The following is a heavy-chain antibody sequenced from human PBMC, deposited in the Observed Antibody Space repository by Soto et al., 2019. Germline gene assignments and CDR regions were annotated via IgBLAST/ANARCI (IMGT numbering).Heavy chain of an antibody. CDR2: VSGSGGTT. D-gene: IGHD1-26*01. CDR3: AKGANEPIDA. J-gene: IGHJ1*01. Sequence: EVQLLESGGGLVQPGGSLRLSCAASGFIFDIDAMTWVGQAPGKGLEWVSSVSGSGGTTYYADSVKGRFTISRDNSKNTLFMQMNSLRAEDTAVYYCAKGANEPIDAWGQGTLVPVSS. V-gene: IGHV3-23*01. CDR1: GFIFDIDA.